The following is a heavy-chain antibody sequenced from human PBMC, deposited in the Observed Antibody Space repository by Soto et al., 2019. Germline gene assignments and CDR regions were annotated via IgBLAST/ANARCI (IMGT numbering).Heavy chain of an antibody. Sequence: GESLKISCKGSGYSFTSYWIGWVRQMPGKGLEWMGIIYPGDSDTRYSPSFQGQVTISADKSISTAYLQWSSLKASDTAMYYCARLQYSSSWYQDYYYYYGMDVWGQGTTVTVSS. CDR2: IYPGDSDT. D-gene: IGHD6-13*01. CDR3: ARLQYSSSWYQDYYYYYGMDV. V-gene: IGHV5-51*01. J-gene: IGHJ6*02. CDR1: GYSFTSYW.